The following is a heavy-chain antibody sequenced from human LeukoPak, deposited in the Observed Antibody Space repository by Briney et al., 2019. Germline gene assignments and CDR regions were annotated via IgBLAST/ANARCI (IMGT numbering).Heavy chain of an antibody. V-gene: IGHV4-4*02. CDR3: ARGGYYGSGNDFRFDP. CDR2: IYHSGST. J-gene: IGHJ5*02. D-gene: IGHD3-10*01. Sequence: SETLSLTCAVSGGSFRSSDWWNWVRQPPGKGLEWIGEIYHSGSTNYNPSLKSRVTISVDKSKNQFSLKLKSVTAADTAVYYCARGGYYGSGNDFRFDPWGQGTLVTVSS. CDR1: GGSFRSSDW.